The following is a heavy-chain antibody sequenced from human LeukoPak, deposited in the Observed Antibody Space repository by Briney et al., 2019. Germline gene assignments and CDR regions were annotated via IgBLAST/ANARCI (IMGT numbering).Heavy chain of an antibody. CDR3: ARDNWGGAFDI. Sequence: GGSLRLSCAASEVSLNRYTMHWVRQAPGKGLQWVAVVLYDESTKNNANSVKGRFSISRDNSKNMLYLQMNSLRPEDTALYYCARDNWGGAFDIWGQGTMVTVSS. V-gene: IGHV3-30*04. CDR2: VLYDESTK. CDR1: EVSLNRYT. J-gene: IGHJ3*02. D-gene: IGHD7-27*01.